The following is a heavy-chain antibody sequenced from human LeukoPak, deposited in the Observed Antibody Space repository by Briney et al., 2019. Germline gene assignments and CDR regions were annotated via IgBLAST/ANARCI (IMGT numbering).Heavy chain of an antibody. J-gene: IGHJ6*04. CDR1: GCTFSSYG. D-gene: IGHD5-18*01. CDR2: ISYDGSNK. CDR3: AKVRDTTDKRRYYYYGMDV. V-gene: IGHV3-30*18. Sequence: GGSLRLSCAASGCTFSSYGMHWVRQAPGKGLEWVAVISYDGSNKYYADSVKGRFTISRDNSKNTLYLQMNSLRAEDTAVYYCAKVRDTTDKRRYYYYGMDVWGKGTTVTVSS.